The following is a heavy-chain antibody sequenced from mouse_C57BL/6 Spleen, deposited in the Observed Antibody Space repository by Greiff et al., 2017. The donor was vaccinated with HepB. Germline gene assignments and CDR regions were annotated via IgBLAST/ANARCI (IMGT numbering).Heavy chain of an antibody. CDR1: GYSITSGYY. D-gene: IGHD1-1*01. V-gene: IGHV3-6*01. Sequence: VQLQESGPGLVKPSQSLSLTCSVTGYSITSGYYWNWIRQFPGNKLEWMGYISYDGSNNYNPSLKNRISITRDTSKNQFFLKLNSVTTEDTATYYCARAHYYGSSYGYFDVWGTGTTVTVSS. CDR3: ARAHYYGSSYGYFDV. CDR2: ISYDGSN. J-gene: IGHJ1*03.